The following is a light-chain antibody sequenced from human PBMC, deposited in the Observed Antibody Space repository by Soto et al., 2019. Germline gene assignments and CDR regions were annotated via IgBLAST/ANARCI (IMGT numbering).Light chain of an antibody. J-gene: IGKJ4*01. CDR1: QSIRSW. CDR3: QQYESYSPLT. Sequence: DIQMTQSPSILSASVGDRVTITCRASQSIRSWLAWYQQKPGKAPKLLIYDAYSLEGGVPSRFSGRRSGTEFTLTIAGLQPEDLATYYCQQYESYSPLTFGGGTKVDIK. CDR2: DAY. V-gene: IGKV1-5*01.